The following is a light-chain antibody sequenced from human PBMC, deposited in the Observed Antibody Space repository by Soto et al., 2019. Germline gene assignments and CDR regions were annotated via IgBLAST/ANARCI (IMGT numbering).Light chain of an antibody. Sequence: EIVLTQSPATLSLSPGERATLSCRASQSVGIYLGWYQQKAGQAPRLLIYDAFNRATGIPARFSGSGSGTDFTLTITILEPEDFAVYYCQQRFSWLPLTFGGGTKVDIK. V-gene: IGKV3-11*01. CDR3: QQRFSWLPLT. J-gene: IGKJ4*02. CDR2: DAF. CDR1: QSVGIY.